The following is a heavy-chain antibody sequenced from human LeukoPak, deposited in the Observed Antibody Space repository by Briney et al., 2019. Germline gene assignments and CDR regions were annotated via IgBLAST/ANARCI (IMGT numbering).Heavy chain of an antibody. J-gene: IGHJ4*02. CDR3: ARGPKVVAGTYPFDY. CDR1: GGSFSGYY. V-gene: IGHV4-34*01. Sequence: SETLSLTCAVYGGSFSGYYWSWIRQPPGKGLEWIGEINHSGSTNYNPSLKSRVTISVDTSKNQFSLKLSSVTAADTAVYYCARGPKVVAGTYPFDYWGQGTLVTVSS. D-gene: IGHD6-19*01. CDR2: INHSGST.